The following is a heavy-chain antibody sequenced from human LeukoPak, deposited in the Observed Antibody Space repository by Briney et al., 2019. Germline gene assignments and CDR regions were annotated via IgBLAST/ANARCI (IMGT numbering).Heavy chain of an antibody. V-gene: IGHV3-21*01. CDR1: GFTFSTYT. CDR3: AGVATAMETSGP. Sequence: GGSLRLSCAVSGFTFSTYTMNWVRQAPGKGLEWVSSISSGGSHIYYADSVKGRFTISRDNAENSLFLQMNSLRAEGTAVYYCAGVATAMETSGPWGQGTLVTVSS. J-gene: IGHJ5*02. D-gene: IGHD5-18*01. CDR2: ISSGGSHI.